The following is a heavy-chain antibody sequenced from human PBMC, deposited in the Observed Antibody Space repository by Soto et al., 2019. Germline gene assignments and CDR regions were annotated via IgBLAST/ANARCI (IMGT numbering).Heavy chain of an antibody. CDR2: INGIGSTT. V-gene: IGHV3-23*01. D-gene: IGHD2-2*01. Sequence: EVQLLESGGGLVQPGGSLRLSCAASGFTFSNYAMSWVRQAPGKGLEWVSGINGIGSTTYYADSVKGRFTISRDNSKNTLFLLMNSLRAEDTAVYVCAREDCSSSSCYFNYYRFGMDVWGQGTTVTVSS. J-gene: IGHJ6*02. CDR1: GFTFSNYA. CDR3: AREDCSSSSCYFNYYRFGMDV.